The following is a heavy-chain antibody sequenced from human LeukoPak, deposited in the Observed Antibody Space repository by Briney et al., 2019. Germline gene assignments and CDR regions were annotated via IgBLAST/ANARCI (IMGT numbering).Heavy chain of an antibody. V-gene: IGHV4-59*01. CDR2: IYYSGST. J-gene: IGHJ5*02. D-gene: IGHD2-15*01. CDR3: ARVIRYCSGGSCYAPAFDP. CDR1: GGSISSYY. Sequence: SETLSLTCTVSGGSISSYYWSWIRQPPGKGLEWIGYIYYSGSTNYNPSLKSRVTISVDTSKNQFSLKLSSVTAADTAVYYWARVIRYCSGGSCYAPAFDPWGQGTLVTVSS.